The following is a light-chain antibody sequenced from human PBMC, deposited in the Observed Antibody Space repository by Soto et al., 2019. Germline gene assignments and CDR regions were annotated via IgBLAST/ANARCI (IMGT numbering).Light chain of an antibody. V-gene: IGKV3-15*01. J-gene: IGKJ2*01. CDR2: GAS. CDR1: QSVSSN. Sequence: EMVMTQSPATLSVSLGERATLSCRASQSVSSNLAWYKQKPGQPPSLLIYGASARATGIPARFSGSGSGTEFTLTISSLQSEDFAVYYCQHYNNWPFTFGQGTKLEIK. CDR3: QHYNNWPFT.